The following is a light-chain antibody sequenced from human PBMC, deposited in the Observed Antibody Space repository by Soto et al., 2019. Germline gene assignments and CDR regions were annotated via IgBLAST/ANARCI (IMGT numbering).Light chain of an antibody. J-gene: IGKJ1*01. CDR1: QSVLYSSNNKNY. CDR3: QQYYSTPWT. Sequence: DIVMTQSPDSLAVSLGERATINCKSSQSVLYSSNNKNYLAWYQQKPGQPPKLLIYWASTRESGVPDRFSGSGSGTDFTRTISSLQAEDVAVYYCQQYYSTPWTFDQGTKGEIK. V-gene: IGKV4-1*01. CDR2: WAS.